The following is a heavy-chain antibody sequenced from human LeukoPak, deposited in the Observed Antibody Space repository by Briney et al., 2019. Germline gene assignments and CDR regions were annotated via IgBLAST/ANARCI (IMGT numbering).Heavy chain of an antibody. CDR3: ARDSSGWDDAFDI. Sequence: SETLSLTCTVSGGSISNYFWSWIRQSPGKGLERIGYILYSGSTNYNPSLKSRVTISVDTSKNQFSLKLTSVTAADTAVYYCARDSSGWDDAFDIWGQGTMVTVSS. D-gene: IGHD6-19*01. CDR1: GGSISNYF. J-gene: IGHJ3*02. V-gene: IGHV4-59*01. CDR2: ILYSGST.